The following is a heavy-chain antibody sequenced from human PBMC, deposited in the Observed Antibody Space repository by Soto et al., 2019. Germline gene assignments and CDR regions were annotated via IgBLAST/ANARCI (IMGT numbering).Heavy chain of an antibody. CDR3: ARGEYDYYYYMDF. CDR2: IYYSGIT. Sequence: QVQLQESGPGLVKPSETLSLTCSVSGGSISSYYWSWIRQPPGKGLEWIGYIYYSGITKYNASLKSRVNTSIDTSKNQFSLKLSSVTAADTAVYYCARGEYDYYYYMDFLGKGTTVTVSS. CDR1: GGSISSYY. J-gene: IGHJ6*03. V-gene: IGHV4-59*01.